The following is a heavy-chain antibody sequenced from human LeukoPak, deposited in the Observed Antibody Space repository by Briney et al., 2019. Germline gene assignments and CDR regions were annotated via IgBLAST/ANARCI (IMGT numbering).Heavy chain of an antibody. Sequence: PGGSLRLSCAASGFIFSNTWMIWLRQAPEKGLEWVANIKEDGSATYYVDSVKGRFTISRDDAKNSLYLQMNNLRAEDTAIYYCARGGTQSPINWGPRTPVTVSS. CDR1: GFIFSNTW. CDR3: ARGGTQSPIN. J-gene: IGHJ4*02. CDR2: IKEDGSAT. V-gene: IGHV3-7*01.